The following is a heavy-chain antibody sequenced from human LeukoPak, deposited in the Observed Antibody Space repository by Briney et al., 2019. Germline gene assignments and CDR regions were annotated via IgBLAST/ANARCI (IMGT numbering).Heavy chain of an antibody. D-gene: IGHD3-22*01. CDR3: ASPWYYYDSSGYSEYFQH. CDR1: GGSISSYY. CDR2: IYYSGST. Sequence: SETLSLTCTVSGGSISSYYWSWIRQPPGKGLEWIGYIYYSGSTNYNPSLKSRVTISVDTSKNQFSLKLSSVTAADTAVYYCASPWYYYDSSGYSEYFQHWGQGTLVTVSS. J-gene: IGHJ1*01. V-gene: IGHV4-59*01.